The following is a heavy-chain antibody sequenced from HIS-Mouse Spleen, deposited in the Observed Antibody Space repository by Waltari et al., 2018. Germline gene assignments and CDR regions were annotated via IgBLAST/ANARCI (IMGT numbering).Heavy chain of an antibody. CDR2: IYYSGST. CDR3: ARDYGDNWFDP. V-gene: IGHV4-39*07. D-gene: IGHD4-17*01. Sequence: QLQLQESGPGLVKPSETLSLTCTVSGGSISSSSYYWGWIRQPPGKGLEWIGSIYYSGSTYYNPSRNSRVTISVDTSKNQFSLKLRSVTAADTAVYYCARDYGDNWFDPWGQGTLVTVSS. CDR1: GGSISSSSYY. J-gene: IGHJ5*02.